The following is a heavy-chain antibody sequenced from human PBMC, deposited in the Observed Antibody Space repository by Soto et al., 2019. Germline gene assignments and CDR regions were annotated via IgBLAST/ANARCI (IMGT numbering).Heavy chain of an antibody. CDR1: GDTCTDYY. Sequence: QVQLMQSGAEVKKPGASVKGSCKASGDTCTDYYIHGVRQAPGQGLEWLGTVNPSGGHTTYAEHFLGRVTMTRDTYTSTLYMELTSLTSDETAIYYCERGGHVVVVTAALDYWGQGTLVTVSS. V-gene: IGHV1-46*01. CDR2: VNPSGGHT. J-gene: IGHJ4*02. D-gene: IGHD2-21*02. CDR3: ERGGHVVVVTAALDY.